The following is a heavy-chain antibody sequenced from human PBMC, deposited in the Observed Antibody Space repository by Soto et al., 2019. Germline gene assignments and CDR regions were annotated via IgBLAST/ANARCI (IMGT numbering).Heavy chain of an antibody. J-gene: IGHJ4*02. CDR3: AKRRGAGGHFDY. V-gene: IGHV3-23*01. Sequence: GGSLRLSCAASGFTFSSYAMGWVRQGPGKGLEWVAVVSIGGSTHYADSVRGRFTISRDNTKNTLSLQMNSLTAEDTAVYFCAKRRGAGGHFDYWGQGALVTVSS. CDR1: GFTFSSYA. CDR2: VSIGGST. D-gene: IGHD2-15*01.